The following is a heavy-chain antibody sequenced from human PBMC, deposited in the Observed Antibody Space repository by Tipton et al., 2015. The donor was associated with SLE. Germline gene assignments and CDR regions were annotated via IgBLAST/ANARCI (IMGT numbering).Heavy chain of an antibody. CDR1: GFIFADYA. J-gene: IGHJ4*02. CDR2: ITWNGVDK. D-gene: IGHD4-17*01. Sequence: SLRLSCAASGFIFADYAMHWVRQAPGKGLEWVSGITWNGVDKGYADSVRGRFTISSDNSKNTLNLQMDSLRAEDTAVYYCATERYGVFDFWGQGALVTVSS. V-gene: IGHV3-9*01. CDR3: ATERYGVFDF.